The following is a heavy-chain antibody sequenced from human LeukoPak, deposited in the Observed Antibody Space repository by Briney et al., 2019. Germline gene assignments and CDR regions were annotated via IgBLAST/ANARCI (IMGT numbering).Heavy chain of an antibody. D-gene: IGHD3-3*01. CDR1: GFTVSSNY. Sequence: GGSLRLSCAASGFTVSSNYMSWVRQAPGKGLEWVSVIYSGGSTYYADSVKGRSTISRDNSKNTLYLQMNSLRAEDTAVYYCARDQVPDYDFWSGYLSSYGMDVWGQGTTVTVSS. CDR2: IYSGGST. CDR3: ARDQVPDYDFWSGYLSSYGMDV. J-gene: IGHJ6*02. V-gene: IGHV3-53*01.